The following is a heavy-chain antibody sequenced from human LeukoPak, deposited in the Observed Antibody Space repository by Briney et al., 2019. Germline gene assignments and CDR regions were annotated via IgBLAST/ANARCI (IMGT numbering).Heavy chain of an antibody. CDR2: IDSDGNSR. V-gene: IGHV3-74*01. CDR1: GFTFSRYW. D-gene: IGHD5-12*01. Sequence: GGSLRLSCAASGFTFSRYWMHWVRQAPGKGLVWVSRIDSDGNSRTYADSVKGRFTISRDNAKNTLYLQMNSLRAEDTAVYYCARAISGYYYFDYWGQGILVTVSS. J-gene: IGHJ4*02. CDR3: ARAISGYYYFDY.